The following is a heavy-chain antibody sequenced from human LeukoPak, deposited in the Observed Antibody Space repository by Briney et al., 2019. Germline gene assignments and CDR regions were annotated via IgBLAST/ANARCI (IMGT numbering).Heavy chain of an antibody. D-gene: IGHD1-26*01. CDR3: ARIGTHVGQTDY. CDR1: GFIFSNHE. J-gene: IGHJ4*02. V-gene: IGHV3-48*03. CDR2: ISSSGHMI. Sequence: GGSLRLSCAASGFIFSNHEMYWVRQAPGKGLEWLSYISSSGHMIYYADSVKGRFTVSRDNAKNSLYLQMNPLRHDDTAVYYCARIGTHVGQTDYRGQGTLVIVSS.